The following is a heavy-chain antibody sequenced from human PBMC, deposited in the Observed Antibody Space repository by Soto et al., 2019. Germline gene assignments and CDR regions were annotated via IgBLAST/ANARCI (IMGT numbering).Heavy chain of an antibody. CDR1: GFTLSTSGVG. V-gene: IGHV2-5*02. Sequence: QITLKASGPTLVKPTQTLTLTCTFAGFTLSTSGVGVGWIRQPPGKDMEGLARIYWDDDKRDSPSRKSWVTITKDASKTQVVLTMTNMNPLDTDTYYCAHIWFGEFDYSGQETLVTVTS. D-gene: IGHD3-10*01. J-gene: IGHJ4*02. CDR2: IYWDDDK. CDR3: AHIWFGEFDY.